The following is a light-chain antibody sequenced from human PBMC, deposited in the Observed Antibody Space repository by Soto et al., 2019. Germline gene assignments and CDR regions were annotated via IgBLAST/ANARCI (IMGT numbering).Light chain of an antibody. CDR2: DAS. J-gene: IGKJ4*01. Sequence: EIVMTQSPATLSVSPGEGATLSCKASQKVYNNLAWYQQRPGQPPRLLIYDASTKATGISARFSGSGYGTGFTLTISSLQSEDFAVYFCQQCRNWPLTFGGGTKVDIK. CDR1: QKVYNN. V-gene: IGKV3-15*01. CDR3: QQCRNWPLT.